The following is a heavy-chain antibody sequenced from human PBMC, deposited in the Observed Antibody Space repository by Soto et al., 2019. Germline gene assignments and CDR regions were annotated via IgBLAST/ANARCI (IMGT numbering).Heavy chain of an antibody. V-gene: IGHV4-4*07. D-gene: IGHD5-12*01. Sequence: PSETLSLTCTVSGGSINTFYWSWVRQPAGKGLEWIGRIFSSGSTSFNPSLESRVAMSVDTSKNHFSLILSSVTAADMAVYYCAREGSYSAYNFAHGIQLWSFDFWGQGALVTVSS. CDR3: AREGSYSAYNFAHGIQLWSFDF. CDR1: GGSINTFY. CDR2: IFSSGST. J-gene: IGHJ4*02.